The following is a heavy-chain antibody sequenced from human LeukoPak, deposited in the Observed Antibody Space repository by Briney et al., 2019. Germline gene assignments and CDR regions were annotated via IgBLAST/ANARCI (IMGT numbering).Heavy chain of an antibody. CDR1: GYTFTSYY. V-gene: IGHV1-46*01. J-gene: IGHJ4*02. CDR2: INPNGGST. Sequence: ASVKVSCKASGYTFTSYYIHWVRQAPGQGLEWMGIINPNGGSTSYAQKFQGRVTMTRDTSTSTVYMELSSLRSEDTAVYYCARDLIVVRRTSLQWDYWGQGTPVTVSS. D-gene: IGHD1-26*01. CDR3: ARDLIVVRRTSLQWDY.